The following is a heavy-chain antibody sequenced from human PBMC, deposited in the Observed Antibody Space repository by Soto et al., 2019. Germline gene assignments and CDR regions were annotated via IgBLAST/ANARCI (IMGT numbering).Heavy chain of an antibody. J-gene: IGHJ4*02. D-gene: IGHD3-10*01. CDR2: IIPIFGTA. V-gene: IGHV1-69*13. CDR3: ARDFYGSGFPGGY. Sequence: SVKVSCKASGGTFSSYAISWVRQAPGQGLEWMGGIIPIFGTANYAQKFQGRVTITADESTSTAYMGLSSLRSEDTAVYYCARDFYGSGFPGGYWGQGTLVTVSS. CDR1: GGTFSSYA.